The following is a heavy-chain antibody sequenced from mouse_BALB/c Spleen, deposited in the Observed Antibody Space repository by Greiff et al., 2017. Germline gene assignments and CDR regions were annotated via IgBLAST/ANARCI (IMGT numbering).Heavy chain of an antibody. Sequence: QVQLQQPGAELVMPGASVKMSCKASGYTFTDYWMHWVKQRPGQGLEWIGAIDTSDSYTSYNQKFKGKATLTVDESSSTAYMQLSSLTSEDSAVYYCARYYRYYFDDWGQGTTLTVSS. D-gene: IGHD2-14*01. J-gene: IGHJ2*01. CDR3: ARYYRYYFDD. CDR2: IDTSDSYT. V-gene: IGHV1-69*01. CDR1: GYTFTDYW.